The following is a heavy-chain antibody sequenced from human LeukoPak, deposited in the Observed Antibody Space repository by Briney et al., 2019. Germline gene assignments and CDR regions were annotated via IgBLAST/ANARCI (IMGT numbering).Heavy chain of an antibody. CDR3: AKGGQWWVFDY. CDR2: ISGSGAIT. CDR1: GLTFSSHA. J-gene: IGHJ4*02. Sequence: PGGSLRLSCAASGLTFSSHAMSWVRQAPGKGLEWVSAISGSGAITYYADSVKGRFTISRDNSKNTLYLQMNSLRAEDTAVYYCAKGGQWWVFDYWGQGTLVTVSS. D-gene: IGHD2-15*01. V-gene: IGHV3-23*01.